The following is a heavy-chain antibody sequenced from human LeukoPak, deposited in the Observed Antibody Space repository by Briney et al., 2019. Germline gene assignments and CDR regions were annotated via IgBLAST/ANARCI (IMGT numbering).Heavy chain of an antibody. J-gene: IGHJ4*02. CDR1: GGSISSYY. CDR2: IYYSGST. CDR3: ARGLSAHDY. D-gene: IGHD2-15*01. Sequence: SETLSLTCTVSGGSISSYYWSWLRQPPGKGLEWIGYIYYSGSTSYNPSLKSRVTISVGTSRNQFSLKLTSGTAADTAVYYCARGLSAHDYWGQGTLVTVSS. V-gene: IGHV4-59*01.